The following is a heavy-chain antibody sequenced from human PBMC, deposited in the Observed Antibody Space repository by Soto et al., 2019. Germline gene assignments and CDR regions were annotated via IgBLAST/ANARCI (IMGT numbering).Heavy chain of an antibody. V-gene: IGHV2-5*02. CDR2: IYWDDDK. D-gene: IGHD6-13*01. J-gene: IGHJ3*02. CDR3: AHIIIAAAGEAFDI. Sequence: QITLKESGPTLVKPTQTPTLTCTFSGFSLSTSGVGVGWIRQPPGKALEWLALIYWDDDKRYSPSLKSRLTITKDTSKNQVVLTMTNMDPVHTATYYCAHIIIAAAGEAFDIWGQGTMVTVSS. CDR1: GFSLSTSGVG.